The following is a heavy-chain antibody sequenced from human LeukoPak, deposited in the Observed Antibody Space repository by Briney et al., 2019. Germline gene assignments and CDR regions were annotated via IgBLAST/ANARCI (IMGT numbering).Heavy chain of an antibody. J-gene: IGHJ6*03. Sequence: SGKVSSKASGGTFSSYAISWVRQAPGQGLEWMGGIIPILGTANYAQKFQSRVTITTDESTSTAYMELSSLRSEHTAVYYCASGNWNYLADYYYYMDVWGNGTTVTVSS. D-gene: IGHD1-7*01. V-gene: IGHV1-69*05. CDR3: ASGNWNYLADYYYYMDV. CDR1: GGTFSSYA. CDR2: IIPILGTA.